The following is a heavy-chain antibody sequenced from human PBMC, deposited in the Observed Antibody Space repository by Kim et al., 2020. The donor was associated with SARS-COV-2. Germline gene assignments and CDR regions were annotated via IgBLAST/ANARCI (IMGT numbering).Heavy chain of an antibody. D-gene: IGHD6-6*01. Sequence: GGSLRLSCAASGFTVSSNYMSWVRQAPGKGLEWVSVIYSGGSTYYADSVKGRFTISRDNSKNTLYLQMNSLRAEDTAVYYCARSMGSSWFPQTNWFDPWGQGTLVTGSS. CDR2: IYSGGST. V-gene: IGHV3-66*01. J-gene: IGHJ5*02. CDR1: GFTVSSNY. CDR3: ARSMGSSWFPQTNWFDP.